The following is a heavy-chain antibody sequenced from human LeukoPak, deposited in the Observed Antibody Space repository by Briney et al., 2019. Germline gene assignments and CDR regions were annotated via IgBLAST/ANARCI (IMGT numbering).Heavy chain of an antibody. V-gene: IGHV1-46*01. CDR1: GYTFTTYY. Sequence: ASVTVSCKASGYTFTTYYMHWLRQAPGQGLEWMGIINLSGGATTYAQKFQGRVTITADKSTTTTYMQLSSLRSEDTAVYYCARSRFPYYRLSGADYYYMDVWAKGTTVTVSS. CDR2: INLSGGAT. J-gene: IGHJ6*03. CDR3: ARSRFPYYRLSGADYYYMDV. D-gene: IGHD3-10*01.